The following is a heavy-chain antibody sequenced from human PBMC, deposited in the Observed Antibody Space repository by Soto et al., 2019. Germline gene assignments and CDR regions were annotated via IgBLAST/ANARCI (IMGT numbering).Heavy chain of an antibody. CDR3: ARDFHRGSSGYYFDY. CDR2: IYYSGST. Sequence: SETLSLTCTVSGGSISSGGYYWSWIRQHPGKGLEWIGYIYYSGSTYYNPSLKSRVTISVDTSKNQFSLKLSSVTAADTAVYYCARDFHRGSSGYYFDYWGQGTLVTVSS. J-gene: IGHJ4*02. D-gene: IGHD3-22*01. V-gene: IGHV4-31*03. CDR1: GGSISSGGYY.